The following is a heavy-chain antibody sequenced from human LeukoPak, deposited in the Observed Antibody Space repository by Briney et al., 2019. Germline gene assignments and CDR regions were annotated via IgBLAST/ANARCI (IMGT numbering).Heavy chain of an antibody. Sequence: PGGSLRLSCAASGFTVSSNYMSWLRQAPGKGLEWVSVIYSGGSTYYADSVKGRFTISRDNSKNTLYLQMSSLSAEDTAVYYCARVGIAVGGSYWYFDLWGRGTLVTVSS. J-gene: IGHJ2*01. V-gene: IGHV3-53*01. CDR2: IYSGGST. D-gene: IGHD6-19*01. CDR1: GFTVSSNY. CDR3: ARVGIAVGGSYWYFDL.